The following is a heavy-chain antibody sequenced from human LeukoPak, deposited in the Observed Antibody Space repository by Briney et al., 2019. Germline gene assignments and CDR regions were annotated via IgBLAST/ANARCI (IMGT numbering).Heavy chain of an antibody. CDR2: ISYDGSNK. J-gene: IGHJ4*02. Sequence: GGSLRLSCAASGFTFSAYGMHWVRQARGKGLEWVAIISYDGSNKYYADSVKGRFTISRDNSKNTLYLQMNSLRAEDTAVYYCAKEVTRPNRTVAGLNYWGQGTLVTVSS. V-gene: IGHV3-30*18. CDR1: GFTFSAYG. D-gene: IGHD6-19*01. CDR3: AKEVTRPNRTVAGLNY.